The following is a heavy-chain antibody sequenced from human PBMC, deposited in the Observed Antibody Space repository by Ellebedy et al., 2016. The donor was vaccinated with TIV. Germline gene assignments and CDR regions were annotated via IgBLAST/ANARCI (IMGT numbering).Heavy chain of an antibody. CDR2: ISRSGCYT. CDR3: AREYGDSGSYPYYFDY. D-gene: IGHD3-22*01. V-gene: IGHV3-21*01. CDR1: GFTFSSYS. Sequence: GESLKISCAASGFTFSSYSMHWVRQAPGGGLEWVSAISRSGCYTYYAASLKSRFTISRDDAKNSMYLQMKSLRAEDTAVYYCAREYGDSGSYPYYFDYWGQGTLVTVSS. J-gene: IGHJ4*02.